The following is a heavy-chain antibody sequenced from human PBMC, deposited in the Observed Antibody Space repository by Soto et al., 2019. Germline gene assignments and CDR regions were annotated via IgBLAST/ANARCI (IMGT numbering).Heavy chain of an antibody. Sequence: GGSRRLSGAASGFTFSSYGMHCVRQAPGKGLEWGPVISYDGSNKYYADSVKGRFTISRDNSKNTRYLQMNSISAEATAVYYCAKDRPSRRGWYLYSYYGMDVWGQGTTVTVSS. CDR1: GFTFSSYG. D-gene: IGHD6-19*01. V-gene: IGHV3-30*18. J-gene: IGHJ6*02. CDR2: ISYDGSNK. CDR3: AKDRPSRRGWYLYSYYGMDV.